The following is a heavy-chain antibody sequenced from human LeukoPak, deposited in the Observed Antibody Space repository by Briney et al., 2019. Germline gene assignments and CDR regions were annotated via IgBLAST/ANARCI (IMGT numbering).Heavy chain of an antibody. CDR1: GYTFTGYY. J-gene: IGHJ4*02. D-gene: IGHD2-15*01. Sequence: ASVKVSCKASGYTFTGYYMHWVRQAPGQGLEWMGWINPNTGAANYAQKFQGRVTMTRDTSISTAYMDLSSLSSDDTAVYYCTSGGPDGSDYWGQGNLVTVSS. CDR2: INPNTGAA. CDR3: TSGGPDGSDY. V-gene: IGHV1-2*02.